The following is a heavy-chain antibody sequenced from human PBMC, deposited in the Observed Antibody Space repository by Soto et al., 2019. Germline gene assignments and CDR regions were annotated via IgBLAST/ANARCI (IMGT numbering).Heavy chain of an antibody. Sequence: QITLKESGPTLVKPTQTLTLTCTFSGFSLNTRGVGVAWIRQPPGKALEWLALLYWDDDEGYSPSLRSRLTINKDTSKSQVVLTMTNRDPVDTAKYYCAHRPRGYSYHFDYWGQGTLVTVSS. V-gene: IGHV2-5*02. CDR2: LYWDDDE. CDR1: GFSLNTRGVG. CDR3: AHRPRGYSYHFDY. D-gene: IGHD5-18*01. J-gene: IGHJ4*02.